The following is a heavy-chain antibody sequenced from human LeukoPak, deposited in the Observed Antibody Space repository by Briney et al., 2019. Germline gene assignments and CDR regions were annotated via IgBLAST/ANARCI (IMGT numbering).Heavy chain of an antibody. CDR2: IYYSGST. D-gene: IGHD3-22*01. V-gene: IGHV4-39*01. CDR3: ARLFYDSSSYYFYYFDY. Sequence: SETLSLTCTVSGGSISSSTYYWGWIRQPPGKGLERIGSIYYSGSTYYNPSLRSRVTISVDTSKSQFSLKLSSVTAADTAVYYCARLFYDSSSYYFYYFDYWGQGTLVTVSS. CDR1: GGSISSSTYY. J-gene: IGHJ4*02.